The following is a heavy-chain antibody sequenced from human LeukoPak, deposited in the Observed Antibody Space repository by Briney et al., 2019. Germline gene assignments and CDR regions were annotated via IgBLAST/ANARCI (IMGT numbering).Heavy chain of an antibody. CDR3: AREYFWSGYYPY. Sequence: SDTLSLTCAVYGGSFSGYYWRWIRQPPGKGLEWIGEINHSGSTNYIPSLKSRVTISVDTSKNQFSLKLSSVTAADTAVYYCAREYFWSGYYPYWGQGTLVTVSS. CDR1: GGSFSGYY. J-gene: IGHJ4*02. V-gene: IGHV4-34*01. CDR2: INHSGST. D-gene: IGHD3-3*01.